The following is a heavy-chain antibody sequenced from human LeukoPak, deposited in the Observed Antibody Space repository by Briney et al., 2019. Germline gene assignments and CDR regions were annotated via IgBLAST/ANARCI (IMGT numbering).Heavy chain of an antibody. D-gene: IGHD3-22*01. Sequence: GGSLRLSCAASGFTFSSYAMSWVRQAPGKGLEWVSAISGSGGSTYYADSVKGRFTISRDNSKNTLYLQMNSLRAEDTAVYYCAKGMIVVVIHPGAFDIWGQGTMVTVSS. CDR3: AKGMIVVVIHPGAFDI. CDR1: GFTFSSYA. V-gene: IGHV3-23*01. J-gene: IGHJ3*02. CDR2: ISGSGGST.